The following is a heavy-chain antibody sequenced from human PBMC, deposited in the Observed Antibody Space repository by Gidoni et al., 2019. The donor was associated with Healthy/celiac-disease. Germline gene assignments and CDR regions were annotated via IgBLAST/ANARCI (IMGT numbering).Heavy chain of an antibody. CDR2: ISSSSRYI. J-gene: IGHJ4*02. CDR1: GFTFSSYS. CDR3: ARVGDGTSWVSSSFGVGVVDY. Sequence: EVQLVESGGGLVKPGGSLRLSCAASGFTFSSYSMHWLLQAPGKGLEWCSSISSSSRYIYYADSVQGRFTNSRDNAKNSLYLQMNRLRAEDKAVYYCARVGDGTSWVSSSFGVGVVDYWGQGTLVTVSS. V-gene: IGHV3-21*01. D-gene: IGHD6-6*01.